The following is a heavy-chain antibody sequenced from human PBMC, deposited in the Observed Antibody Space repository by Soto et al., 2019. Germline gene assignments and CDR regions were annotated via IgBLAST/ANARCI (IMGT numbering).Heavy chain of an antibody. J-gene: IGHJ6*03. D-gene: IGHD5-12*01. Sequence: GASVKVYCKASGYTYTRYDINWVRQATGQGLEWMGWMNPNSGNTGYAQKFQGRVTMTRNTSISTAYMELSSLRSEDTAVYYCARGVCLRSGYADYYYYMDVWGKGTTVTVSS. CDR3: ARGVCLRSGYADYYYYMDV. V-gene: IGHV1-8*01. CDR1: GYTYTRYD. CDR2: MNPNSGNT.